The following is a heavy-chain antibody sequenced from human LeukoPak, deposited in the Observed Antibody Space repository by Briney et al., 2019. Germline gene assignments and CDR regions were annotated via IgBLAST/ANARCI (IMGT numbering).Heavy chain of an antibody. J-gene: IGHJ4*02. Sequence: GASVKVSCKASGYTVTGYYMHWVRQAPGQGLEWMGWINPNSGGTNYAQKFQGRVTMTRDTSISTAYMELSRLRSDDTAVYYCARPSRYDSSGYDFDYWGQGTLVTVSS. D-gene: IGHD3-22*01. V-gene: IGHV1-2*02. CDR3: ARPSRYDSSGYDFDY. CDR1: GYTVTGYY. CDR2: INPNSGGT.